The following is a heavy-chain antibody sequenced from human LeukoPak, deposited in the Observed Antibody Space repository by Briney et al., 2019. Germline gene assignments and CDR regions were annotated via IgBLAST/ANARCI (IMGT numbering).Heavy chain of an antibody. CDR1: GGSISSGTYY. D-gene: IGHD2-2*01. CDR3: ARGDGYCSSTSCLLHFDY. CDR2: ISTSGST. V-gene: IGHV4-61*02. J-gene: IGHJ4*02. Sequence: SETLSLTCTVSGGSISSGTYYWTWIRQPAGKGLEWIGRISTSGSTSYNPSIKSRFTMSLDTSKNQFSLKLNSVTAADTAVYYCARGDGYCSSTSCLLHFDYWGQGTLVTVSS.